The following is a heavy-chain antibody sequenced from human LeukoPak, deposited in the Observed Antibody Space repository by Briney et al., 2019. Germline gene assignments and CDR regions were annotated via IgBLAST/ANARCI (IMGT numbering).Heavy chain of an antibody. CDR1: GGSISSYY. V-gene: IGHV4-59*01. D-gene: IGHD5-12*01. CDR2: IYYSGST. CDR3: ARRAVGLATEDY. Sequence: PSETLSLTCTVSGGSISSYYWSWIRQPPGKGLEWIGYIYYSGSTNYNPSLKCRVTISVDTSKNQFSLKLSSVTAADTAVYYCARRAVGLATEDYWGQGTLVTVSS. J-gene: IGHJ4*02.